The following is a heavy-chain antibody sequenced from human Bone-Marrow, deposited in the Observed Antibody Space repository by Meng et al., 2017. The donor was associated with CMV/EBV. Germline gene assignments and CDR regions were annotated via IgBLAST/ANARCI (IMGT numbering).Heavy chain of an antibody. D-gene: IGHD2-2*01. CDR3: ARGQHSGDIVVFPAAGGPRAFDY. V-gene: IGHV4-34*01. CDR1: GGSFSGYD. J-gene: IGHJ4*02. CDR2: INHSGST. Sequence: GSLRLSCAVYGGSFSGYDWSWIRQPPGKGLEWIGEINHSGSTNYNPSLKSRVTISVDTSKNQFSLKLTSVTAADTAVYYCARGQHSGDIVVFPAAGGPRAFDYWGQGTLVTVSS.